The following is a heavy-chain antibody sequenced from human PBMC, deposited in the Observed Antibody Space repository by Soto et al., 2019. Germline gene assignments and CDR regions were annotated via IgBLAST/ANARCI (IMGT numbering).Heavy chain of an antibody. Sequence: ASVKVSCKASGYTFTGYYMHWVRQAPGQGLEWMGWINPNSGGTNYAQKFQGWVTMTRDTSISTAYMELSRLISDDTAVYYCAREPRYYYGSTSWNYYYGMDVWG. CDR1: GYTFTGYY. CDR3: AREPRYYYGSTSWNYYYGMDV. CDR2: INPNSGGT. J-gene: IGHJ6*02. V-gene: IGHV1-2*04. D-gene: IGHD3-10*01.